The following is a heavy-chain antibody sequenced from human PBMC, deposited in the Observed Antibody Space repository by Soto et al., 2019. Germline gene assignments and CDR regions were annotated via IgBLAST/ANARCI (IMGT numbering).Heavy chain of an antibody. V-gene: IGHV3-7*05. D-gene: IGHD3-22*01. CDR1: GFTFSNYW. CDR3: ARVYYYDSSSHYSHFDY. CDR2: IKQDGSEK. J-gene: IGHJ4*02. Sequence: GGSLRLSCAASGFTFSNYWMTWVRQAPGKGLEWVANIKQDGSEKYYVDSVKGRFTISRDNAKSSLYLLMNSLRAEDTAVYYCARVYYYDSSSHYSHFDYWGQGTLVTVSS.